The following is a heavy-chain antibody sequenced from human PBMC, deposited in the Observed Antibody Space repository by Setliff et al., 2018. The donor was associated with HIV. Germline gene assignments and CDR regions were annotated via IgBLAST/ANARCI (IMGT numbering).Heavy chain of an antibody. J-gene: IGHJ4*02. CDR3: AREQWLRYFDD. CDR2: IYATGGT. D-gene: IGHD5-12*01. CDR1: GGSILSGGYY. V-gene: IGHV4-61*02. Sequence: SETLSLTCSVSGGSILSGGYYWSWIRKSAGKGLEWIGRIYATGGTNYNPSLKSRVTISLATSTNQFSLRLTSVTAADTAVYYCAREQWLRYFDDWGQGALVTVSS.